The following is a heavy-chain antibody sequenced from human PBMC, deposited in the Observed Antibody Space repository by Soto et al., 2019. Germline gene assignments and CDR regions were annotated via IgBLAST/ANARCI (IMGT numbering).Heavy chain of an antibody. J-gene: IGHJ3*01. CDR3: ARGGRDGYNYEGAFDV. CDR1: GLTVTSHY. CDR2: IYSDEST. D-gene: IGHD5-12*01. V-gene: IGHV3-53*01. Sequence: QLVESGGGSVQPGGSLRLSCAVSGLTVTSHYMTWVRQSPGKGLEWVSSIYSDESTQYADSVKGRLSISRDNFKNIVFLQMNNLRVEDTAIYFCARGGRDGYNYEGAFDVWGQGTMVTVSS.